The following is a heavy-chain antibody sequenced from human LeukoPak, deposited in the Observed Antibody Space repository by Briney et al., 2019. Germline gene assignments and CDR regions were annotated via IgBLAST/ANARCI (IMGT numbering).Heavy chain of an antibody. CDR3: ARTSGSYYPDAFDI. D-gene: IGHD1-26*01. CDR1: GYTFTGYY. Sequence: ASVKVSCKASGYTFTGYYMHRVRQAPGQGLEWMGWINPNSGGTNYAQKFQGRVTMTRDTSISTAYMELSRLRSDDTAVYYCARTSGSYYPDAFDIWGQGTMVTVSS. CDR2: INPNSGGT. J-gene: IGHJ3*02. V-gene: IGHV1-2*02.